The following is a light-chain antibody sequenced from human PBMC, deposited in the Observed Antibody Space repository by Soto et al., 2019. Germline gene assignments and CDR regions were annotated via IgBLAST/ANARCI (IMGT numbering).Light chain of an antibody. CDR2: GAS. CDR1: QSVNLN. J-gene: IGKJ3*01. CDR3: HQYNSWPRGT. Sequence: EIMMTQSPGTLSVSPGAGATLSCTASQSVNLNLAWYQQKPGQPPRLLLYGASTSATGIPVRFRGSGSGTEFTRTISGLQSEDSAVYSCHQYNSWPRGTFGAGTKVAIK. V-gene: IGKV3-15*01.